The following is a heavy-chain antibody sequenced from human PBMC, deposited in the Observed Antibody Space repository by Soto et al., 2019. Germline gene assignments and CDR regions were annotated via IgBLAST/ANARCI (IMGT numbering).Heavy chain of an antibody. V-gene: IGHV1-69*13. Sequence: SVKVSCKASGGTFSSYAISWVRQAPGQGLEWMGGIIPIFGTANYAQKFQGRVTITADESTSTAYMELSSLRSEDTAVYYCASGRNGYSPPHFDYWGQGTLVTVSS. D-gene: IGHD3-3*01. CDR2: IIPIFGTA. J-gene: IGHJ4*02. CDR3: ASGRNGYSPPHFDY. CDR1: GGTFSSYA.